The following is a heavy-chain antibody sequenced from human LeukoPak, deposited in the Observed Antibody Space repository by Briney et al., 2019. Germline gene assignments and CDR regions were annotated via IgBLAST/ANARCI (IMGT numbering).Heavy chain of an antibody. V-gene: IGHV3-23*01. D-gene: IGHD6-25*01. CDR2: ISGSGGST. CDR3: SRCIGSDGPYPAFDI. CDR1: VFTFSSYA. J-gene: IGHJ3*02. Sequence: GGSLRLSSAASVFTFSSYAMSWVRQAPGKGLEWVSAISGSGGSTYYADSVKGRFTISRDNSKNTLYLQMNSLRAEDTALYCFSRCIGSDGPYPAFDIWGQGAMVTVSS.